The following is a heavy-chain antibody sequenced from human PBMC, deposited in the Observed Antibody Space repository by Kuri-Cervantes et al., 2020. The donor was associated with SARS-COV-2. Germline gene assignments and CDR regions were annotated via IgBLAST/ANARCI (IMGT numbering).Heavy chain of an antibody. D-gene: IGHD3-22*01. CDR1: GFTFDDYA. V-gene: IGHV3-43D*04. CDR2: ISWDGGST. CDR3: AKDGDSSGYYADAFDI. J-gene: IGHJ3*02. Sequence: GESLKISCAASGFTFDDYAMHWVRQAPGKGLEWVSLISWDGGSTYYADSVKGRFTISRDNSKNTLYLQMNSLRAEDTAVYYCAKDGDSSGYYADAFDIWGQGTMVTVSS.